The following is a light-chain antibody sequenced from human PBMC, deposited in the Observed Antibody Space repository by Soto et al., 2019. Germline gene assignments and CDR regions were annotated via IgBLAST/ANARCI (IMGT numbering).Light chain of an antibody. J-gene: IGKJ1*01. CDR3: QKYNSAPRA. V-gene: IGKV1-27*01. CDR1: QGINNY. Sequence: DIQITQSPSSLSTSVGDRVTITCRASQGINNYLAWYQQKSGKAPKLLIYAASTLQSGVPSRFSGSGSGADFTLTISSLQPEDVATYYCQKYNSAPRAFGQGTKVEIK. CDR2: AAS.